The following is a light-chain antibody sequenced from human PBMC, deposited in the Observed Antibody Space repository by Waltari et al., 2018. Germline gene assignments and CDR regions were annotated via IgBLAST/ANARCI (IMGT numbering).Light chain of an antibody. CDR1: SSHIGSNP. CDR3: ATWDSSLSNVL. J-gene: IGLJ2*01. V-gene: IGLV1-51*01. CDR2: HSH. Sequence: QSVLTQPPSVSAAPGQKVTISCSGSSSHIGSNPVSRYQQLPGTAPRPLIYHSHQRPSGIPDRFSGSKSGTSATLGITGLQTGDEANYYCATWDSSLSNVLFGGGTKLSVL.